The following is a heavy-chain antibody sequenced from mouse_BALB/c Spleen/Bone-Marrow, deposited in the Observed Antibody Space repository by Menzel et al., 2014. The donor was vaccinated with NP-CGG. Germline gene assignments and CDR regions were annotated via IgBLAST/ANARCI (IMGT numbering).Heavy chain of an antibody. CDR3: ARYDYGWYFYV. J-gene: IGHJ1*01. CDR1: GFNIKDTY. CDR2: IDPANGNT. Sequence: EVMLVESGAELVKPGASVKLSCTASGFNIKDTYMHWVKQRPEQGLEWIGRIDPANGNTKYDPKFQGKATITADTSSNTAYLQLSSLISEDTAVYYCARYDYGWYFYVWGAGTTVTVSS. V-gene: IGHV14-3*02. D-gene: IGHD1-1*01.